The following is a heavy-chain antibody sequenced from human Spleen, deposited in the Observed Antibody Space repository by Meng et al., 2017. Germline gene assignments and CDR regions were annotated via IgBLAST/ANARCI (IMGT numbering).Heavy chain of an antibody. Sequence: GESLKISCAASGFSFKIYAMTWVRQAPGKGLEWVSALSGSGDSTYYADSVKGRFTISRDNSKNTLYLQMNSLSAEGTAVYYCVSESSGGTCPWGQGTLVTVSS. CDR3: VSESSGGTCP. J-gene: IGHJ5*02. V-gene: IGHV3-23*01. CDR2: LSGSGDST. CDR1: GFSFKIYA. D-gene: IGHD2-15*01.